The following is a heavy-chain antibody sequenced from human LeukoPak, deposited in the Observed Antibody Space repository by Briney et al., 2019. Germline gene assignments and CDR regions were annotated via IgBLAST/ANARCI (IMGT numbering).Heavy chain of an antibody. J-gene: IGHJ3*02. CDR2: IKEDGGER. D-gene: IGHD3-22*01. CDR1: GFTFSSYA. CDR3: ARLNYDSSTGGTSGAFDI. Sequence: PGRSLRLSCAASGFTFSSYAMHWVRQAPGKGLEWVANIKEDGGERYYLDSLKGRFTISRDNARNSLYLQMNSLRAEDTAVYYCARLNYDSSTGGTSGAFDIWGQGTMVTVSS. V-gene: IGHV3-7*01.